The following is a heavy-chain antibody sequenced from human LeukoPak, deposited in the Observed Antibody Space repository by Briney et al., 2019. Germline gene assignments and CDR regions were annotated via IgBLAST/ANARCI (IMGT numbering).Heavy chain of an antibody. CDR2: ISGSGGST. Sequence: GGSLRLSCAASGFTFSSYAMSWVRQAPGKGVEWVSAISGSGGSTYYAGSVKGRFTISRDNSKNTLYLQMNSLRAEDTAVYYCAKDVGYSSSWYTWFDPWGQGTLVTVSS. D-gene: IGHD6-13*01. J-gene: IGHJ5*02. CDR1: GFTFSSYA. CDR3: AKDVGYSSSWYTWFDP. V-gene: IGHV3-23*01.